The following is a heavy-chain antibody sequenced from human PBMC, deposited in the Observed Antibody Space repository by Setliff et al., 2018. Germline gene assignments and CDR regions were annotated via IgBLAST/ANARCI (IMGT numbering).Heavy chain of an antibody. CDR3: ARRDGRSGYLGFDL. CDR1: GYTFTSYA. J-gene: IGHJ4*01. Sequence: VASVKVSCKASGYTFTSYAMRWVRQAPGQRLEWMGWINAGNGNTKYSQKFQGRVTITRDTSASTAYMELSSLRSEDTAVYFCARRDGRSGYLGFDLWGHGSLVTVSS. D-gene: IGHD3-22*01. CDR2: INAGNGNT. V-gene: IGHV1-3*01.